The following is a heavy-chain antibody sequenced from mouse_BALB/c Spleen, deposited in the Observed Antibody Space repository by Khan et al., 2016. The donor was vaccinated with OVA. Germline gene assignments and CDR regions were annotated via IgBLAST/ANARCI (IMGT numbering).Heavy chain of an antibody. J-gene: IGHJ2*01. CDR1: GFTFSSYG. CDR3: ATSDFYGYYFDY. CDR2: ISGDSTTI. V-gene: IGHV5-17*02. Sequence: EVQLVESGGGLVQPGGSRKLSCAASGFTFSSYGVHWVRQAPERGLEWVAYISGDSTTIYYADTVKGRFTISRDNPKNTLFLQMTSLMSEDTAKYYCATSDFYGYYFDYWGPGTTLTVSS. D-gene: IGHD1-2*01.